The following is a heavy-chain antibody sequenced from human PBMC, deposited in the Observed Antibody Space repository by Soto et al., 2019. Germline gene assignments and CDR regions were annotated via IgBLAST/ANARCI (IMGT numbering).Heavy chain of an antibody. Sequence: SETLSLTCTVSGGSISSSSYYWGWIRQPPGKGLEWIGSIYYSGSTYYNPSLKSRVTISVDTSKNQFSLKLSSVTAADTAVYYCARHGDYGDHYWGQGTLVTVSS. CDR3: ARHGDYGDHY. CDR1: GGSISSSSYY. J-gene: IGHJ4*02. D-gene: IGHD4-17*01. CDR2: IYYSGST. V-gene: IGHV4-39*01.